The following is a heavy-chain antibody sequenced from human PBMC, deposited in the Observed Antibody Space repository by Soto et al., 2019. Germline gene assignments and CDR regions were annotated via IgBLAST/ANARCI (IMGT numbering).Heavy chain of an antibody. D-gene: IGHD1-1*01. Sequence: QVHLVQSGAEVKKPGASVKVSCKGSGYAFTTYGITWVRQAPGQGLERMGWISAHNGNTNYAQKLQGRVTVTRDTSTSTAYMELRSLRSDGTAVYYCARGRYGDYWGQGALVTVSS. CDR2: ISAHNGNT. CDR1: GYAFTTYG. CDR3: ARGRYGDY. J-gene: IGHJ4*02. V-gene: IGHV1-18*01.